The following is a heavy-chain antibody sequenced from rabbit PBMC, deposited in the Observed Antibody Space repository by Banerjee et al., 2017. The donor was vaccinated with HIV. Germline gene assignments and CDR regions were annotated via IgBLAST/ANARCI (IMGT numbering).Heavy chain of an antibody. Sequence: QEQLEESGGDLVKPEGSLTLTCTASGFSFSNKYVMCWVRQAPGKGLEWIGCIATGSADTWYASWVNGRFTFSRSTSLNTVDLKMTSLPAADTATYFCARDLAGVIGWNFNLWGQGTLVTVS. CDR3: ARDLAGVIGWNFNL. J-gene: IGHJ4*01. CDR1: GFSFSNKYV. CDR2: IATGSADT. V-gene: IGHV1S43*01. D-gene: IGHD4-1*01.